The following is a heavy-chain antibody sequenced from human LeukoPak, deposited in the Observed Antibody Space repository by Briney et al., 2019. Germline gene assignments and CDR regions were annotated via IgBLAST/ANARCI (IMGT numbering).Heavy chain of an antibody. V-gene: IGHV4-59*01. CDR3: ARANFYYDSSGLI. Sequence: SETLSLTCTVSGGSISSYYWSWIRQPPGKGLEWIGYIYYSGSTNYNPSLKSRVTISVDTSKNQFSLKLSSVTAADTAVYYCARANFYYDSSGLIRGKGTMVTVSS. CDR1: GGSISSYY. CDR2: IYYSGST. J-gene: IGHJ3*02. D-gene: IGHD3-22*01.